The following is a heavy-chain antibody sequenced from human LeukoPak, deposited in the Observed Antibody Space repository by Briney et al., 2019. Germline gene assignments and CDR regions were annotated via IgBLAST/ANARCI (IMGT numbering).Heavy chain of an antibody. CDR2: INPNSGGT. V-gene: IGHV1-2*02. J-gene: IGHJ5*02. D-gene: IGHD3-22*01. Sequence: ASVKVSCKASGYTFTGYYMHWVRQAPGQGLEWMGWINPNSGGTNYAQKFQGRVTMTRDTSISTAYMELSRLRSDDTAVYYCARDSSGYWSRFDPWGQGALVTVSS. CDR3: ARDSSGYWSRFDP. CDR1: GYTFTGYY.